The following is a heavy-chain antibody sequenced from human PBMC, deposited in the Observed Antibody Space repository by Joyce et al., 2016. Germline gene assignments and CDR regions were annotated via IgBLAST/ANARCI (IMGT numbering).Heavy chain of an antibody. CDR1: GGDFSNYT. V-gene: IGHV1-69*12. D-gene: IGHD1-14*01. Sequence: QVLLVQSGAAVKRPGSSLRVSCKSSGGDFSNYTVNWVRQAPGQRLEWMGGIIPFFGAAKYAGDFQGRVTLTADQSTRTTYLELSSLTSADTAVYYCARGGTSSDHYFFYTLDVWGPGTTVIVSS. J-gene: IGHJ6*02. CDR2: IIPFFGAA. CDR3: ARGGTSSDHYFFYTLDV.